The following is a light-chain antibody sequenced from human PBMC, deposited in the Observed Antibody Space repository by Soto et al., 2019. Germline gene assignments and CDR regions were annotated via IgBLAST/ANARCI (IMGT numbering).Light chain of an antibody. CDR1: QSVSSN. CDR3: QQYNNWPPERT. J-gene: IGKJ1*01. V-gene: IGKV3-15*01. CDR2: GAS. Sequence: EVVMTQSPATLSVFPGERATLSCRASQSVSSNLAWYQQKPGQAPRLLIYGASTRATGIPARFSGSGSGTEFTLTISSLHSEDFAVYYCQQYNNWPPERTFGQGTKVEIK.